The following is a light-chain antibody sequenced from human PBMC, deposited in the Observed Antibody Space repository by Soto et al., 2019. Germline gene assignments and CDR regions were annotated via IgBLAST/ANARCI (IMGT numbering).Light chain of an antibody. Sequence: QSALTQPASVSGSPGQSITISCTGTSSDVGGYDTVCWYQQHPGKAPKVIIYGVTNRPSGVSDRFSGSKSRNTAFLTTSGHQAEDDAAYYCRSFTSSITYVFGPGTKLTVL. CDR2: GVT. CDR1: SSDVGGYDT. J-gene: IGLJ1*01. V-gene: IGLV2-14*01. CDR3: RSFTSSITYV.